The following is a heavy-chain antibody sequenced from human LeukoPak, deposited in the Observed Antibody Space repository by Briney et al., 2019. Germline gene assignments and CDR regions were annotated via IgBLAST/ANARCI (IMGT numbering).Heavy chain of an antibody. CDR1: GGSISSSSYY. CDR3: ARSLRYFDWLLYGTAFDI. D-gene: IGHD3-9*01. CDR2: IYYSGST. J-gene: IGHJ3*02. V-gene: IGHV4-39*01. Sequence: SETLSLTCTVSGGSISSSSYYWGWIRQPPGKGLEWIGSIYYSGSTYYNPSLKSRVTISVDTSKNQFSLKLSSVTAADTAVYYCARSLRYFDWLLYGTAFDIWGQGTMVTVSS.